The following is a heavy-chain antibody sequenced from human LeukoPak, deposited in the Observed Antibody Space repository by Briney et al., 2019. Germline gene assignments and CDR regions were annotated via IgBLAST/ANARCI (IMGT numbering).Heavy chain of an antibody. J-gene: IGHJ4*02. V-gene: IGHV3-48*01. Sequence: GGSLRLSCAASGFTFSSYSMNWVRQAPGKGLEWVSYISSSSTIYYADSVKGRFTISRDNSKNTLYLQMNSLRAEDTAVYYCAKGAGYCRGGSCYNYWGQGTLVTVSS. CDR1: GFTFSSYS. CDR2: ISSSSTI. D-gene: IGHD2-15*01. CDR3: AKGAGYCRGGSCYNY.